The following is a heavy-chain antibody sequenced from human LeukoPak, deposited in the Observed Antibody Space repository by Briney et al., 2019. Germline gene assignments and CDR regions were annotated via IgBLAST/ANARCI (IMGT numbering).Heavy chain of an antibody. CDR3: ARLDSGYGKYYFDY. D-gene: IGHD5-12*01. CDR2: IYHRGST. J-gene: IGHJ4*02. Sequence: SETLSLTCTVSGGSISSYYWSWIRQPPGKGLEWIGDIYHRGSTNYNSSLKSRVSISVDTSKNQFYLKLTSVTAADTAVYYCARLDSGYGKYYFDYWGQGTLVTVSS. V-gene: IGHV4-59*08. CDR1: GGSISSYY.